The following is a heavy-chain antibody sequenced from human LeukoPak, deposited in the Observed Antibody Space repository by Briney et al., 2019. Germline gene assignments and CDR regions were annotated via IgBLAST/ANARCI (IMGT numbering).Heavy chain of an antibody. CDR2: ISFDGGNK. CDR3: ARGRAGIAAAGFDY. V-gene: IGHV3-30-3*01. D-gene: IGHD6-13*01. CDR1: GFTFSMSA. J-gene: IGHJ4*02. Sequence: PGGSLRLSCATSGFTFSMSAMHWVRLAPGKGLDWVAVISFDGGNKFYADSVKGRFSISRDNSKNTLYPQMNSLGLDDTAAYFCARGRAGIAAAGFDYWGQGTLVTVSS.